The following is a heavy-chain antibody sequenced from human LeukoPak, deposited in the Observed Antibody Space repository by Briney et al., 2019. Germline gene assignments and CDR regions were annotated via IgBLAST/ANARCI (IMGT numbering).Heavy chain of an antibody. V-gene: IGHV3-30-3*02. CDR2: ISYDGSNK. CDR1: GFTFSSYA. CDR3: AKLRDYDFWTGYHRYLDY. J-gene: IGHJ4*02. D-gene: IGHD3-3*01. Sequence: GGSLRLSCAASGFTFSSYAMHWVRQAPGKGLEWVAVISYDGSNKYYADSVKGRFTISRDNSKNTLYLQMNSLRAEDTAAYYCAKLRDYDFWTGYHRYLDYWGQGTLVTVSS.